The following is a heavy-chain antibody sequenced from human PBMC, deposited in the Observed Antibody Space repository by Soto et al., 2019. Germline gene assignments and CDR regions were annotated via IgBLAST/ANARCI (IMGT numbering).Heavy chain of an antibody. J-gene: IGHJ4*02. CDR1: GGSISSYY. Sequence: QVQLQESGPGLVKPSETLSLTCTVSGGSISSYYWSWIRQPPGKGLEWIGYIYYSGSTNYNPSLKSRVTKSVDPSKNQFSLKLSSVTAADTAVYYCARGGGDIVVVVAATRAVFDYWGQGTLVTVSS. V-gene: IGHV4-59*01. CDR2: IYYSGST. D-gene: IGHD2-15*01. CDR3: ARGGGDIVVVVAATRAVFDY.